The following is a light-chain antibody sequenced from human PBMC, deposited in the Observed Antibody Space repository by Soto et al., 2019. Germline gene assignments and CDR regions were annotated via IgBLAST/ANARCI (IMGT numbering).Light chain of an antibody. Sequence: QSVLTQPPSASGTPGQRVTISCSGSSSNIGTNYVYWYQKLPGAAPKLLIYGNDPRPSGVPGQFSGSKSGTSASLAISGLRSEDEADYYCATWDDSLSGVVFGGGTKLTVL. J-gene: IGLJ2*01. CDR2: GND. CDR1: SSNIGTNY. CDR3: ATWDDSLSGVV. V-gene: IGLV1-47*01.